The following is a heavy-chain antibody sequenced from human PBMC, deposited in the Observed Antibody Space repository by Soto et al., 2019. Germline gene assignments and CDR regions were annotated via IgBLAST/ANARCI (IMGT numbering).Heavy chain of an antibody. V-gene: IGHV4-34*01. CDR3: AGPDSSGFFH. D-gene: IGHD3-22*01. J-gene: IGHJ4*02. Sequence: QVQLQQWGAGLLKPSETLSLTCAVYGGSFSGYYWSWIRQPPGKGLEWIGEINHSGSTNYNPSLQSRVTISVDTSKNQSSLELSSGTAADTAVYYCAGPDSSGFFHWGQGTLVTVSS. CDR2: INHSGST. CDR1: GGSFSGYY.